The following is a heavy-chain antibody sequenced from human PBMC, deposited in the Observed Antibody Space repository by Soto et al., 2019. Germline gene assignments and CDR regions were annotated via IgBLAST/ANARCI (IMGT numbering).Heavy chain of an antibody. CDR3: VRDSAYAFDY. J-gene: IGHJ4*02. CDR1: GFTFSDYS. CDR2: ITSRTGAM. V-gene: IGHV3-48*01. Sequence: EVQLVESGGGLVQPGGSLRLSCAASGFTFSDYSMNWVRQAPGKGLEWVSYITSRTGAMYYADSVKGRFTISRDNAKNSLYLQMNSLRAEDTALYFCVRDSAYAFDYWGQGALVTVSS. D-gene: IGHD3-10*01.